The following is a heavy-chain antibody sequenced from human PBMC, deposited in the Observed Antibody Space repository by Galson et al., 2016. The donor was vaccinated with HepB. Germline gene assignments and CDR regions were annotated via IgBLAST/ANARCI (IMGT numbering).Heavy chain of an antibody. CDR1: GFTFSDYY. V-gene: IGHV3-11*05. CDR2: ISSSSSYT. D-gene: IGHD2-15*01. CDR3: ARDSKRYCSGGSCYYY. J-gene: IGHJ4*02. Sequence: SLRLSCAASGFTFSDYYMSWIRQAPGKGLEWVSYISSSSSYTNYADSVKGRFTISRDNAKNSLYLQINSLRAEDTAVYYCARDSKRYCSGGSCYYYWGQGTLVTVSS.